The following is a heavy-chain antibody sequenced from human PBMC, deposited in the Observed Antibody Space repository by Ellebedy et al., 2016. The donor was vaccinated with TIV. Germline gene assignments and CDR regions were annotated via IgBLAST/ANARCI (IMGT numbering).Heavy chain of an antibody. CDR1: GFTFSTYS. CDR2: ITSSSSYI. J-gene: IGHJ6*02. V-gene: IGHV3-21*01. D-gene: IGHD3-10*01. Sequence: LSLTCAASGFTFSTYSMNWVRQAPGKGLEWVSSITSSSSYIYYADSMKGRFTISRDNAKNSLYLQMNSLRAEDTDVYYCARDQSGDHNGMDVWGQGTTVTVSS. CDR3: ARDQSGDHNGMDV.